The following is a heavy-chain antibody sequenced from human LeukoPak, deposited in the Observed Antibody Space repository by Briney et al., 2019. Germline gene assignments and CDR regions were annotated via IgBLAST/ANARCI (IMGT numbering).Heavy chain of an antibody. Sequence: ASETLSLTCTVSGGSISSSSYYWGWIRQPPGKGPEWIGSIYYSGSTYYNPSLKSRVTISVDTSKNQFSLKLSSVTAADTAVYYCARHEELLRNFDYWGQGTLVTVSS. V-gene: IGHV4-39*01. D-gene: IGHD1-26*01. J-gene: IGHJ4*02. CDR1: GGSISSSSYY. CDR2: IYYSGST. CDR3: ARHEELLRNFDY.